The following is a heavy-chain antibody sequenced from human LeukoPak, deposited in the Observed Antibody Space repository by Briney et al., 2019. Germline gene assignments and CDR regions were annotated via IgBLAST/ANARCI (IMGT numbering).Heavy chain of an antibody. CDR3: AKDKGTTSFDY. Sequence: GGSLRLSCAASGFTFSSYAMHWVRQAPGKGLEWVAVISYDGSNKYYADSVKGRFTISRDNSKNTLYLQMNSLRAEDTAMYYCAKDKGTTSFDYWGQGTLVTVSS. J-gene: IGHJ4*02. CDR1: GFTFSSYA. V-gene: IGHV3-30*04. CDR2: ISYDGSNK. D-gene: IGHD1-7*01.